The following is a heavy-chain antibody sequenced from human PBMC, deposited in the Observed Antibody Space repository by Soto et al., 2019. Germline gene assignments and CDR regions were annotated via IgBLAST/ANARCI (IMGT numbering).Heavy chain of an antibody. CDR1: GDSISRGAYY. V-gene: IGHV4-31*03. D-gene: IGHD3-22*01. J-gene: IGHJ5*02. CDR2: ISNSGRI. CDR3: ARARQYYDCELDP. Sequence: SVTLSLTCTVSGDSISRGAYYWTWIRQHPGKGLEWIGYISNSGRIYYNPSLKSRLTISLDTSENQFSLKLTSVTAADTAIYYCARARQYYDCELDPWGQGTLVTVSS.